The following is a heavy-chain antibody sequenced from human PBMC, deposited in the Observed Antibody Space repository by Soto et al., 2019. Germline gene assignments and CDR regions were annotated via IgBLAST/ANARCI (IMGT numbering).Heavy chain of an antibody. V-gene: IGHV1-2*02. CDR2: LNPYSGAT. J-gene: IGHJ5*01. CDR1: GNPFSDND. CDR3: ATAKGGTVSLLTA. D-gene: IGHD3-16*01. Sequence: ASGKVSCKASGNPFSDNDSHWGRQAPGQGVEVVGWLNPYSGATTYGPNYQGRLTLTRDTSLATSYMEVGGLKSDDPALSYCATAKGGTVSLLTAWGQGTLVTVSS.